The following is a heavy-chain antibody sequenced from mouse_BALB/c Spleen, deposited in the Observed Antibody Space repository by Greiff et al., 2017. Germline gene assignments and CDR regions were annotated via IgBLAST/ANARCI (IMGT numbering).Heavy chain of an antibody. V-gene: IGHV2-6-5*01. CDR2: IWGGGST. D-gene: IGHD1-1*01. CDR1: GFSLTDYG. Sequence: QVQLQQSGPGLVAPSQSLSITCTVSGFSLTDYGVSWIRQPPGKGLEWLGVIWGGGSTYYNSALKSRLSISKDNSKSQVFLKMNSLQTDDTAMYYCAKHHYGSSHYYAMDYWGQGTSVTVSS. J-gene: IGHJ4*01. CDR3: AKHHYGSSHYYAMDY.